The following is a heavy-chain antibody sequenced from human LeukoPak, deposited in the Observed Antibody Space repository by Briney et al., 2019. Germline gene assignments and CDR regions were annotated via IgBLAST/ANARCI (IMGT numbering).Heavy chain of an antibody. J-gene: IGHJ4*02. V-gene: IGHV3-23*01. Sequence: GGSLRLSCAASGFTYSTFGMSWVRQAPGKGLEWVSGISGSGGRTYYTDSVKGRFTISRDNSKKMMYLQMHSVRGEDTAVYYCVAVAATGLDYWGQGTLVSVSS. CDR2: ISGSGGRT. CDR3: VAVAATGLDY. D-gene: IGHD6-19*01. CDR1: GFTYSTFG.